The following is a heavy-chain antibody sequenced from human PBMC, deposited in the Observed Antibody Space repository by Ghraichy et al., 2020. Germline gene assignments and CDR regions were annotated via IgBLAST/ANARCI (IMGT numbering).Heavy chain of an antibody. J-gene: IGHJ4*02. V-gene: IGHV3-33*01. CDR1: GFSYNTHA. CDR3: ARDPPGSGWALAH. Sequence: GESLNISCATSGFSYNTHAMHWARRAPGKGLEWVAFIWSDGTTKYYADSVKGRFTISKDNSKNTVFLQMNSLRVEDTAVSYCARDPPGSGWALAHWGQGTLVTVSS. CDR2: IWSDGTTK. D-gene: IGHD6-19*01.